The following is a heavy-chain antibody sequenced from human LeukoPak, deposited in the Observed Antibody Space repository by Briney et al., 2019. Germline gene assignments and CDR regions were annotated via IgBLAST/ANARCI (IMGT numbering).Heavy chain of an antibody. CDR2: IIPIFGTA. J-gene: IGHJ4*02. Sequence: SVKVSCKASGYTFTSYYMHWVRQAPGQGLEWMGGIIPIFGTANYAQKFQGRVTITADESTSTAYMELSSLRSEDTAVYYCARDLRRKRAVWGQGTLVTVSS. D-gene: IGHD1-1*01. CDR1: GYTFTSYY. CDR3: ARDLRRKRAV. V-gene: IGHV1-69*13.